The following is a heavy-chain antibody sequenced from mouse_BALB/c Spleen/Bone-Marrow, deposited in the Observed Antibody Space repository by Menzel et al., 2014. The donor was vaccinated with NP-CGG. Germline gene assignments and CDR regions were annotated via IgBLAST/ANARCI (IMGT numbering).Heavy chain of an antibody. CDR3: ARHGYYDQTEVSFDY. V-gene: IGHV5-9-2*01. CDR2: ISGGGRYT. D-gene: IGHD2-4*01. CDR1: GSTFSNYG. J-gene: IGHJ3*01. Sequence: EVKLVESGGGLVKPGGSLQLSCAASGSTFSNYGMFWGRQTSERRLQGGATISGGGRYTVYPDSVKGRFHVSEDKAKSNLYLQMSSLRSEDTAFYYCARHGYYDQTEVSFDYGGQGTLVTVSA.